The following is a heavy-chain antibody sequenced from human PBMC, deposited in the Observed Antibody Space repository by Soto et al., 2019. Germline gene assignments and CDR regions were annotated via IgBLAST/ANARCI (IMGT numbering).Heavy chain of an antibody. CDR2: ISAYNGNT. CDR3: ARDRPHSYDILTGLAWFDP. D-gene: IGHD3-9*01. CDR1: GYTFTSYG. V-gene: IGHV1-18*01. Sequence: GASVKVSCKASGYTFTSYGISWVRQAPGQGLEWMGWISAYNGNTKYSQKFQGRVTITRDTSASTAYMELSSLRSEDTAVYYCARDRPHSYDILTGLAWFDPWGQGTLVTVSS. J-gene: IGHJ5*02.